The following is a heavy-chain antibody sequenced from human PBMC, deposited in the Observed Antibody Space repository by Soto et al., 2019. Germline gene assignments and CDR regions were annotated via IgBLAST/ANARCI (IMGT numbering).Heavy chain of an antibody. V-gene: IGHV4-34*01. CDR1: GGSFSGYY. Sequence: QVQLQQWGAGLLKPSETLSLTCAVYGGSFSGYYWSWIRQPPGKGLEWIGEINHSGSTNYNPSLKRRVTISVDTSKNQFSLKLSSVTAADTAVYYCARGRSGRYCSSTSCRTKQDYWGQGTLVTVSS. J-gene: IGHJ4*02. D-gene: IGHD2-2*01. CDR3: ARGRSGRYCSSTSCRTKQDY. CDR2: INHSGST.